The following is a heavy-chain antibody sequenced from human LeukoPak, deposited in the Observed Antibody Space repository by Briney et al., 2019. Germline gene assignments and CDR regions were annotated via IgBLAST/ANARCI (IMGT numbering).Heavy chain of an antibody. CDR2: IYYSGST. Sequence: SETLSLTCTVSGGSISSSSYYWGWIRQPPGKGLEWIGSIYYSGSTYYNPSLKSRVTIPVDTSKNQFSLKLSSVTAADTAVYYCARHLPDAFDIWGQGTMVTVSS. CDR1: GGSISSSSYY. CDR3: ARHLPDAFDI. J-gene: IGHJ3*02. V-gene: IGHV4-39*07.